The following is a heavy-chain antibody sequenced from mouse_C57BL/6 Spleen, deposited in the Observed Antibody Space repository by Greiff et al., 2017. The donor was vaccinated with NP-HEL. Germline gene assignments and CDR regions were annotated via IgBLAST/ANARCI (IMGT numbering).Heavy chain of an antibody. CDR3: ARDGPGAMDY. J-gene: IGHJ4*01. Sequence: QVHVKQPGAELVKPGASVKMSCKASGYTFTSYWITWVKQRPGQGLEWIGDIYPGSGSTNYNEKFKSKATLTVDTSSSTAYMQLSSLTSEDSAVYYCARDGPGAMDYWGQGTSVTVSS. CDR1: GYTFTSYW. V-gene: IGHV1-55*01. CDR2: IYPGSGST.